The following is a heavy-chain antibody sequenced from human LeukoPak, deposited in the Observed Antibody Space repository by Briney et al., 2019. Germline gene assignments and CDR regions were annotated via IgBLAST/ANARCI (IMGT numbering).Heavy chain of an antibody. CDR3: ARHRSTSGYYNWFDP. D-gene: IGHD3-3*01. CDR2: IYYSGST. CDR1: GGSVSSGNYY. J-gene: IGHJ5*02. Sequence: PSETLSLTCTVSGGSVSSGNYYWSWIRQPPGKGLEWIGYIYYSGSTNYSPSLKSRVTISINTSKNQFSLKLNSVTAADTAVYYCARHRSTSGYYNWFDPWGQGTLVTVSS. V-gene: IGHV4-61*01.